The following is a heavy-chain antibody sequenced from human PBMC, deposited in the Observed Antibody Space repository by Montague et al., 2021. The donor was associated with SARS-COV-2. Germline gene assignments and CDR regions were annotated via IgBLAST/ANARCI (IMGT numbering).Heavy chain of an antibody. V-gene: IGHV4-34*01. CDR1: GGSFSGYY. CDR3: ARGTKRAFTNDYDSSGYASDY. D-gene: IGHD3-22*01. J-gene: IGHJ4*02. CDR2: INHSGST. Sequence: SETLSLTCAVYGGSFSGYYWSWIRHPPGKGLEWMVEINHSGSTKYHPSLKSRVTISVVTSKNQFSLKLSSVAAADTAVNYCARGTKRAFTNDYDSSGYASDYWGQGTLVTVSS.